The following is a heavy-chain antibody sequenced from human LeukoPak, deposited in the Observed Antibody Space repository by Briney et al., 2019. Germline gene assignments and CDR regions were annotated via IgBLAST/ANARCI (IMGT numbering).Heavy chain of an antibody. V-gene: IGHV3-53*04. J-gene: IGHJ3*02. D-gene: IGHD6-19*01. Sequence: GGSLRLSCAASGFTVSSNYMSWVRQAPGKGLEWVSVIYSGGSTYYADSVKGRFTTSRHNSKNTLYLQMNSLRAEDTAVYYCARGGLQWPQWGGDAFDIWGQGTMVTVSS. CDR2: IYSGGST. CDR3: ARGGLQWPQWGGDAFDI. CDR1: GFTVSSNY.